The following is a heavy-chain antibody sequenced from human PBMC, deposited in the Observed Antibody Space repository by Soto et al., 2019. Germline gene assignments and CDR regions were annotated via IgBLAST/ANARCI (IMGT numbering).Heavy chain of an antibody. CDR3: ARYDFGTFDY. D-gene: IGHD4-17*01. J-gene: IGHJ4*02. Sequence: TLSLTCAVSGDSISSSFWWSWVRQPPGKGLEWTGEIYHTESTVYNPSLKSRVTISVDKSKNQFSLNLDSVTAADTAVYYCARYDFGTFDYWGRGILVTVSS. CDR2: IYHTEST. V-gene: IGHV4-4*02. CDR1: GDSISSSFW.